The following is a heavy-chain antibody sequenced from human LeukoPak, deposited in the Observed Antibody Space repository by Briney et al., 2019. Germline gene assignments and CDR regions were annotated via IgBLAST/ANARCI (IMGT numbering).Heavy chain of an antibody. J-gene: IGHJ3*02. CDR2: INPNSGGT. Sequence: ASVKVSCKASGYTFTGYCMHWVRQAPGQGLEWMGWINPNSGGTNYAQKFQGRVTMTRDTSISTAYMELSRLRSDDTAVYYCARTTMIVVVIDVAFDIWGQGTMVTVSS. V-gene: IGHV1-2*02. D-gene: IGHD3-22*01. CDR1: GYTFTGYC. CDR3: ARTTMIVVVIDVAFDI.